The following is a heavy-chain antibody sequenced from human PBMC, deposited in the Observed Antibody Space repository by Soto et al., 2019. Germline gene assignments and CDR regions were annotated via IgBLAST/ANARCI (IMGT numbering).Heavy chain of an antibody. Sequence: HPGGSLRLSCAASGSPFSIYAMNWVRQAPGKGLEWVSGISASGGSTYYADFVKGRITISRDNPKSTLYLQMNSLRVDDTGEYYCARDRGTTGMVHYDSGLDVWGRGKRFAVSS. V-gene: IGHV3-23*01. J-gene: IGHJ6*02. CDR2: ISASGGST. CDR1: GSPFSIYA. D-gene: IGHD1-1*01. CDR3: ARDRGTTGMVHYDSGLDV.